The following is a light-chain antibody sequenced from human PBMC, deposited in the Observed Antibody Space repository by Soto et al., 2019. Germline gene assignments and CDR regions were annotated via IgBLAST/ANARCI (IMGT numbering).Light chain of an antibody. J-gene: IGKJ1*01. Sequence: EIVLTQSPATLSSSPGERATLSCRASQSVSSYLAWYQQKPGQAPRLLIYDASNRATGIPARFSGSGSGTDFTLTISSLEPEDFAVYYCQQSSNWPWTFGQGTKVEIK. CDR2: DAS. CDR1: QSVSSY. CDR3: QQSSNWPWT. V-gene: IGKV3-11*01.